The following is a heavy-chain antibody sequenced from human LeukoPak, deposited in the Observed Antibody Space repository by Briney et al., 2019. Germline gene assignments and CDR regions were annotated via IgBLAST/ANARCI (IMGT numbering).Heavy chain of an antibody. V-gene: IGHV3-21*01. J-gene: IGHJ4*02. Sequence: PGGSLRLSCAASGFTFSSYSMNWVRQAPGKGLEWVSSISSSSSYIYYADSVKGRFTISRDNAKNSLYLQMNSLRAEDTAVYYCARDLCSGGSCRLDYRGQGTLVTVSS. CDR3: ARDLCSGGSCRLDY. CDR1: GFTFSSYS. CDR2: ISSSSSYI. D-gene: IGHD2-15*01.